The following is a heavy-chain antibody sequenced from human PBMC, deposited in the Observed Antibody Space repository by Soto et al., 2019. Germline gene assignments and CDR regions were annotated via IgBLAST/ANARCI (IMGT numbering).Heavy chain of an antibody. CDR3: AKPQWELLD. D-gene: IGHD1-26*01. CDR1: GFTFSSYT. Sequence: EVQLLESGGGLVQPGGSLRLSCAAYGFTFSSYTMSWVRQAPGKGLEWVSSISGSGDSTYYADSVKGRFTISRDNSKKTLHLQMNSLRVEDTAVYYCAKPQWELLDWGQGTLVTVSS. V-gene: IGHV3-23*01. J-gene: IGHJ4*02. CDR2: ISGSGDST.